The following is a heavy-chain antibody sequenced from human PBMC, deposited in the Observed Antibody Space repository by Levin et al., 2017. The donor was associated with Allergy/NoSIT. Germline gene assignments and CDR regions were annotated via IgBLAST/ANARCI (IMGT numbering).Heavy chain of an antibody. CDR3: AKEHSSDGYDANFDY. V-gene: IGHV3-30*18. CDR2: VSRDGNTK. Sequence: GESLKISCAASGFTFNNYGMQWVRQAPGKGLEWVAVVSRDGNTKYYADSVQGRFTISRDNSKNTMSLQMSSLRAEDTAVYYCAKEHSSDGYDANFDYWGQGTLVTVSS. D-gene: IGHD5-12*01. CDR1: GFTFNNYG. J-gene: IGHJ4*02.